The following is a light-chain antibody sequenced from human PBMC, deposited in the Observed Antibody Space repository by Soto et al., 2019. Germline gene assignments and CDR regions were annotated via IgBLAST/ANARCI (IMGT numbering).Light chain of an antibody. V-gene: IGLV3-9*01. CDR2: RDS. J-gene: IGLJ1*01. CDR3: EMWDSSTVV. CDR1: NIGSKN. Sequence: SYELTQPLSVSVALGQTARITCGGNNIGSKNVHWYQQKPGQAPVLVIYRDSNRPSGIPERFSVSNSRNTATRTISRAQAGDEADYYCEMWDSSTVVFGTGTKLTVL.